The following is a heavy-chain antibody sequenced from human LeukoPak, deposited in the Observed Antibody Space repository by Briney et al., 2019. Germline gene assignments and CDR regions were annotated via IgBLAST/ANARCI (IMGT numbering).Heavy chain of an antibody. J-gene: IGHJ4*02. CDR2: ISGGGGGT. CDR3: AKDVGGSWSYYFDY. Sequence: GGSLRLSCAASGFIVSTYAMSWVRQAPGKGLEWVSGISGGGGGTYFADSVKGRFTISRDNSKNTLYLQMNSLRAEDTAVYYCAKDVGGSWSYYFDYWGQGTLVTVSS. D-gene: IGHD6-13*01. V-gene: IGHV3-23*01. CDR1: GFIVSTYA.